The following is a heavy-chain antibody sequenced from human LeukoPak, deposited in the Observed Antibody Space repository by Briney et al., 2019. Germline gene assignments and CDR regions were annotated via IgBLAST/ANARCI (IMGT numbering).Heavy chain of an antibody. V-gene: IGHV4-59*12. J-gene: IGHJ4*02. D-gene: IGHD3-10*01. CDR1: GGSISSYY. CDR2: IYYSGST. Sequence: SETLSLTCTVSGGSISSYYWSWIRQPPGKGLEWIGYIYYSGSTNYNPSLKSRVTISVDTSKNQFSLKLSSVTAADTAVYYCASLYGSGSYYPSDYWGQGTLVTVSS. CDR3: ASLYGSGSYYPSDY.